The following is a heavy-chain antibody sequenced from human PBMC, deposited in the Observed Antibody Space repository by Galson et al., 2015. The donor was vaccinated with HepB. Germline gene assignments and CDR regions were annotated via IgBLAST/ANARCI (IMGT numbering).Heavy chain of an antibody. CDR2: ISSSSSYI. J-gene: IGHJ6*02. D-gene: IGHD5-12*01. CDR3: ARDTFWLNYGMDV. CDR1: GFTFSSYS. Sequence: SLRLSCAASGFTFSSYSMNWVRQAPGKGLEWVSSISSSSSYIYYADSVKGRFTISRDNAKNSLYLQMNSLRAEDTAVYYCARDTFWLNYGMDVWGQGTTVTVSS. V-gene: IGHV3-21*01.